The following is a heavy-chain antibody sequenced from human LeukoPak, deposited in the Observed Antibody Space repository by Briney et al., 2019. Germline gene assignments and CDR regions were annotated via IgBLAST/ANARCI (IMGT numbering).Heavy chain of an antibody. CDR3: ARDSYYYGSGTPFDY. CDR1: GGSFSSHY. CDR2: IYTSGST. V-gene: IGHV4-4*07. D-gene: IGHD3-10*01. Sequence: SETQSLTCTVSGGSFSSHYWSWIRQPAGKGLEWIRRIYTSGSTNYNPSLKSRVTMSVDTSKNQFSLKLSSVTAADTAVYYCARDSYYYGSGTPFDYWGQGTLVTVSS. J-gene: IGHJ4*02.